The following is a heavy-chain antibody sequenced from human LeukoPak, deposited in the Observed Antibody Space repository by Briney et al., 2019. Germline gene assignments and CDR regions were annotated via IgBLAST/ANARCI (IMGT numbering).Heavy chain of an antibody. J-gene: IGHJ4*02. D-gene: IGHD3-10*01. Sequence: SETLSLTCAVYGGSFSGYYWSWIRQPPGKGLEWIGEINHSGSTNYNPSLKSRVTISVDTSKNQFSLKLSSVTAADTAVYYCAKGDSSLWVGIDYWGQGTLVAVSS. CDR3: AKGDSSLWVGIDY. CDR1: GGSFSGYY. CDR2: INHSGST. V-gene: IGHV4-34*01.